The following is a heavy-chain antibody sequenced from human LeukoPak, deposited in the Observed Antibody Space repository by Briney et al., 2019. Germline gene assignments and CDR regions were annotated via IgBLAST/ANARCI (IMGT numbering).Heavy chain of an antibody. V-gene: IGHV4-38-2*02. CDR2: IYHSGST. CDR1: GSSISSGYY. CDR3: ASLRWGVAGTGFATDAFDI. Sequence: SETLSLTCTVSGSSISSGYYWGWIRQSPGKGLEWIGNIYHSGSTYYNPSLKSRVTISIDTSKNQFSLKLTSVTAADTGVYYCASLRWGVAGTGFATDAFDIWGQGTMVTVSS. J-gene: IGHJ3*02. D-gene: IGHD6-19*01.